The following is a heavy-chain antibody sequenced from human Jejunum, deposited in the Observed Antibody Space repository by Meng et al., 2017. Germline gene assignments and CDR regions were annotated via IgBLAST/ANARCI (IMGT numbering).Heavy chain of an antibody. CDR1: GVTFSSYA. CDR2: LSYDGSQK. V-gene: IGHV3-30-3*01. D-gene: IGHD6-19*01. J-gene: IGHJ4*02. Sequence: QGQRVEPGGGGVEPGRSRRRAGAASGVTFSSYAMHWVRQAPGKGLEWVAVLSYDGSQKYYADSVKGRFTISRDNYRNTLYLQMNSLRPEDTAVYYCARGYTSGKTLRYWGQGTLVTVSS. CDR3: ARGYTSGKTLRY.